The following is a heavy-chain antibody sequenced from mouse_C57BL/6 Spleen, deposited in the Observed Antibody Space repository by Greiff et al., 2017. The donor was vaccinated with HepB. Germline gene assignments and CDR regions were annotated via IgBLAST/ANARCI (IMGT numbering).Heavy chain of an antibody. V-gene: IGHV1-26*01. CDR1: GYTFTDYY. CDR3: ARWLLHN. D-gene: IGHD2-3*01. CDR2: INPNNGGT. Sequence: EVQLQQSGPELVKPGASVKISCKASGYTFTDYYMNWVKQSHGKSLEWIGDINPNNGGTSYNQKFKGKATLTVDKSSSTAYMELRSLTSEDSAVYYCARWLLHNWGQGTTLTVSS. J-gene: IGHJ2*01.